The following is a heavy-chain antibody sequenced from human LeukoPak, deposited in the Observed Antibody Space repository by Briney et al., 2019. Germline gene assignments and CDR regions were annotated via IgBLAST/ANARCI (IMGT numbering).Heavy chain of an antibody. CDR3: AGGELERQFDY. Sequence: SETLSLTCAVYGGSFSTYYWSWIRQPPGKGLEWIGEINLGGSTNYNPSLKSRVTISVDTSRTQFSLKLSSVTAADTAVYYCAGGELERQFDYWGQGTLVTVSS. V-gene: IGHV4-34*01. D-gene: IGHD1-1*01. CDR1: GGSFSTYY. CDR2: INLGGST. J-gene: IGHJ4*02.